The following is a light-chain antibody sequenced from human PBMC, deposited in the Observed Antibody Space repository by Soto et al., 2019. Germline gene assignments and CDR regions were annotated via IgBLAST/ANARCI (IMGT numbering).Light chain of an antibody. J-gene: IGKJ5*01. CDR3: QQSYSTLLIT. V-gene: IGKV1-39*01. CDR2: GTS. Sequence: DVQMTQSPSFLSASVGDRVTISCRASQAINTYLNWYQQKPGKAPKRLIYGTSDLQNGVPSRFSGGGSGTDFSLTISSLQPEDFATYYCQQSYSTLLITFGQGTRLEV. CDR1: QAINTY.